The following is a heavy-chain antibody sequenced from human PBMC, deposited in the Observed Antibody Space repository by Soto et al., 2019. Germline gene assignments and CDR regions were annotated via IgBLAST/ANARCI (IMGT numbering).Heavy chain of an antibody. CDR2: IYPGDSDT. CDR3: ARQIDSSGRGGYMDV. CDR1: GYSFTSYW. J-gene: IGHJ6*03. Sequence: GESLKISCKGSGYSFTSYWIGWVRQMPGKGLEWMGIIYPGDSDTRYSPSFQGQVTISADKSISTAYLQWSSLKASDTAMYYCARQIDSSGRGGYMDVWGKGTTVTVSS. D-gene: IGHD6-19*01. V-gene: IGHV5-51*01.